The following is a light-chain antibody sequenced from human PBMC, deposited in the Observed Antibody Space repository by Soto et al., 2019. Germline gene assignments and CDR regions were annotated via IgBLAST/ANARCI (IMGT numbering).Light chain of an antibody. V-gene: IGKV3-20*01. J-gene: IGKJ2*03. Sequence: EIVLTQSPGSLSLSPGEGATLSCRASQSVSTTYLAWYQLKPGQAPRLVIYATSSRAACIPDRFRGSGSGTEFTLTISSLEPDDVGVYFCQQYGNSPPYSFGQGTKLEIK. CDR2: ATS. CDR3: QQYGNSPPYS. CDR1: QSVSTTY.